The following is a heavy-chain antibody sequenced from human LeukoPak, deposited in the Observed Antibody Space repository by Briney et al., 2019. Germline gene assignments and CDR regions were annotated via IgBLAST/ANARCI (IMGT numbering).Heavy chain of an antibody. D-gene: IGHD3-16*01. CDR2: TNPNSGGT. CDR3: ARGGIFNYDAFDI. V-gene: IGHV1-2*02. J-gene: IGHJ3*02. Sequence: ASVKVSCKASGYTFNGYYMHWVRQAPGQGLEWMGWTNPNSGGTNYAQKFQGRVTMTRDTSISTAYMELSRLRSDDTAVYYCARGGIFNYDAFDIWGQGTMVTVSS. CDR1: GYTFNGYY.